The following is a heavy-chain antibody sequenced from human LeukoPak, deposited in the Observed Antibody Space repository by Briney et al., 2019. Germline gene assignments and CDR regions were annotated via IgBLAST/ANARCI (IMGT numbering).Heavy chain of an antibody. J-gene: IGHJ1*01. CDR1: GFAFNTYA. CDR3: VKDRERGGNGPTRH. CDR2: ITDSGGST. D-gene: IGHD4-23*01. Sequence: GGSLRLSCAASGFAFNTYAMTWVRQAPGKGLEWVSVITDSGGSTYYADSVKGRFTISRDNPKNSLYLQMNSLRTEDTALYYCVKDRERGGNGPTRHWVQGTLVTVSS. V-gene: IGHV3-23*01.